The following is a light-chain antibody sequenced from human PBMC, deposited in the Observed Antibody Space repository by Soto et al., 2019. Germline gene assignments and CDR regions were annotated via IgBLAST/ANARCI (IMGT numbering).Light chain of an antibody. Sequence: DIQMTQSPSSLSASVEDRVIITCRASQSISNHLNWYQQKPGKAPKLLIFAASSLQSGVPSRFSGSGSGTDFTLTITSLQHEDFATYYCQQSNITPQTFGQGTKVDIK. CDR2: AAS. J-gene: IGKJ2*01. CDR3: QQSNITPQT. CDR1: QSISNH. V-gene: IGKV1-39*01.